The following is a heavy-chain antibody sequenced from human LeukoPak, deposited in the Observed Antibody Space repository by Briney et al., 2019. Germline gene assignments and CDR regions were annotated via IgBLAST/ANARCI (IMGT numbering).Heavy chain of an antibody. CDR3: ARVYTGAWSVDY. J-gene: IGHJ4*02. CDR2: ISSASDTT. Sequence: PGGSLRLSCAASGFTFSTYSMDWVRQAPGKGLEWISYISSASDTTYYADSVKGRFTISRDNAKNSLYLQMNSLRDEDTAVYYCARVYTGAWSVDYWGQGTLVAVSS. V-gene: IGHV3-48*02. D-gene: IGHD6-19*01. CDR1: GFTFSTYS.